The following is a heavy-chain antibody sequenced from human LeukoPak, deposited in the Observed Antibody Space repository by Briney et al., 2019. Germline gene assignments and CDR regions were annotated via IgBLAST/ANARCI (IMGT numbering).Heavy chain of an antibody. CDR3: TRDPILGAPDYFDY. V-gene: IGHV1-2*02. J-gene: IGHJ4*02. D-gene: IGHD1-26*01. Sequence: ASVKVSCKASGYTFTGYYMHWVRQAPGQGLEWMGWINPNSGGTSYAQKFQGRVTMTRDTSISTAYMELSRLRSDDTAVYYCTRDPILGAPDYFDYWGQGTLVTVSS. CDR2: INPNSGGT. CDR1: GYTFTGYY.